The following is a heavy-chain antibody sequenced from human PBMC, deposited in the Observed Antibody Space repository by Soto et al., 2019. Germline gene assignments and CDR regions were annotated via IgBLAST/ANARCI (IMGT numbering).Heavy chain of an antibody. D-gene: IGHD2-2*01. Sequence: PGESLKISCKGSGYSFTIHWIAWVRQMPGKGLEWMGIIYPGDSDTRYSPSFQGQVTISADKPISTAYLQWRSLKASDSAMYYCARSAVPTAIEGFDMWGQGTTVTVSS. CDR3: ARSAVPTAIEGFDM. J-gene: IGHJ3*02. V-gene: IGHV5-51*01. CDR1: GYSFTIHW. CDR2: IYPGDSDT.